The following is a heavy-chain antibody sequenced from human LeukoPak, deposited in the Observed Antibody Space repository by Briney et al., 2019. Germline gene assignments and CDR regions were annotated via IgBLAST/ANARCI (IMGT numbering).Heavy chain of an antibody. Sequence: GGSLRLSCAASEFTSSNYAMSWVRQAPGKGLEWVSAISGRAGSPYYADSVKGRFTISRDNSKNTLYLQMNSLRAEDTAVYYCAKGGRWDYYDSSHWGQGTMVTVSP. J-gene: IGHJ3*01. CDR3: AKGGRWDYYDSSH. D-gene: IGHD3-22*01. CDR1: EFTSSNYA. V-gene: IGHV3-23*01. CDR2: ISGRAGSP.